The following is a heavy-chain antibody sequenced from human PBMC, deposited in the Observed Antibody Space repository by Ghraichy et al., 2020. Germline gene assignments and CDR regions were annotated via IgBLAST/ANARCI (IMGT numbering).Heavy chain of an antibody. D-gene: IGHD5-12*01. Sequence: ASLRLSCAASGFTFSSYSMNWVRQAPGKGLEWVSSISSSSSYIYYADSVKGRFTISRDNAKNSLYLQMNSLRAEDTAVYYCARVSGYDFAYYYYGMDVWGQGTTVTVSS. CDR2: ISSSSSYI. CDR3: ARVSGYDFAYYYYGMDV. J-gene: IGHJ6*02. V-gene: IGHV3-21*01. CDR1: GFTFSSYS.